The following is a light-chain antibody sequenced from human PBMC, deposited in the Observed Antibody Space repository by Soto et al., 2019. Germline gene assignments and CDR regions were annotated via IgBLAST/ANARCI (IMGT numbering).Light chain of an antibody. CDR3: HQRQSWPRT. CDR2: SAS. Sequence: ERVMTQSPATLSVSPGERATLSCRASESVSSKLVCYQKKPGQAPRLLIYSASTRATDFPARFSGGGSGTDFTLTISSLEPEDFAVYYCHQRQSWPRTFGQGTKVDI. V-gene: IGKV3-15*01. CDR1: ESVSSK. J-gene: IGKJ1*01.